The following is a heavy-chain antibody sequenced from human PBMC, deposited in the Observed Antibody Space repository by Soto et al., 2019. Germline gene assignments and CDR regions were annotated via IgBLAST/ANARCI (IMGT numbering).Heavy chain of an antibody. CDR2: IYYSGST. CDR3: ARDADYGGSRGGMDV. V-gene: IGHV4-31*03. D-gene: IGHD4-17*01. J-gene: IGHJ6*02. Sequence: EESGPGLVKPSETLSLICTVSGGSLNNADYFWSWIRHHPENGLEWIGYIYYSGSTRYNPSFKTRATLSIDTSKNQFSLRLKSVTVADTAVYFCARDADYGGSRGGMDVWGRGTTVTVSS. CDR1: GGSLNNADYF.